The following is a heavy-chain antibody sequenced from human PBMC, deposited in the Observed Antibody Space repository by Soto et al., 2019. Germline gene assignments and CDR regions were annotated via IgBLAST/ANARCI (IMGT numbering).Heavy chain of an antibody. Sequence: SETLSLTCAVSGGAFRGYYWSWIRQPPGKGLEWLGEINDSGSTNYNPSLKSRVTISLGTSKKEISLRLSSVTAADTAVYYCARERGRYCSGESCYPFGPWGQGALVTVSS. D-gene: IGHD2-15*01. J-gene: IGHJ5*02. CDR3: ARERGRYCSGESCYPFGP. V-gene: IGHV4-34*01. CDR1: GGAFRGYY. CDR2: INDSGST.